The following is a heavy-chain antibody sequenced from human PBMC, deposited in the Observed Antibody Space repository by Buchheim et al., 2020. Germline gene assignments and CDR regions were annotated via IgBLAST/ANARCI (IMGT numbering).Heavy chain of an antibody. Sequence: QVQLQESGPGLVKPSQTLSLTCTVSGGSISSGDSYWSWIRQPPGKGLEWIGYIYYSGSTYYNPSLKSRLTISVDTSNNQFSLKLSSVTAADTAVYYCARAGSTVTTVGVWGQGT. V-gene: IGHV4-30-4*01. J-gene: IGHJ6*02. D-gene: IGHD4-17*01. CDR1: GGSISSGDSY. CDR2: IYYSGST. CDR3: ARAGSTVTTVGV.